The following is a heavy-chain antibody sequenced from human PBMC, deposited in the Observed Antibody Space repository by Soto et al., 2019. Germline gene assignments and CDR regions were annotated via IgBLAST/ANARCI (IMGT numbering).Heavy chain of an antibody. V-gene: IGHV4-39*01. D-gene: IGHD2-2*01. CDR1: GGSISSSSYY. CDR2: IYYSGST. Sequence: PSETLSLTCTVSGGSISSSSYYWGCIRQPPGKGLEWIGSIYYSGSTYYNPSLKSRVTISVDTSKNQFSLKLSSVTAADTAVYYCARHVVEMATTTPDYWGQGTLVTVSS. J-gene: IGHJ4*02. CDR3: ARHVVEMATTTPDY.